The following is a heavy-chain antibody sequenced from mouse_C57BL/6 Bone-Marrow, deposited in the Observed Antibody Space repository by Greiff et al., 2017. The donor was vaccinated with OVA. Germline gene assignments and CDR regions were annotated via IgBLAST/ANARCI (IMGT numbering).Heavy chain of an antibody. V-gene: IGHV5-6*01. Sequence: EVKLVESGGDLVKPGGSLKLSCAASGFTFSSYGMSWVRQTPDKRLEWVATISSGGSYTYYPDSVKGRFTISRDNAKNTLYLQMSSLKSEDTAMYYCARHITYGSSYGGYAMDYWGQGTSVTVSS. D-gene: IGHD1-1*01. CDR1: GFTFSSYG. CDR2: ISSGGSYT. CDR3: ARHITYGSSYGGYAMDY. J-gene: IGHJ4*01.